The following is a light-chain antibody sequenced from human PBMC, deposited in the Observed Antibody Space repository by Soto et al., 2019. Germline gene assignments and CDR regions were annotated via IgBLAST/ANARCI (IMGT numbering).Light chain of an antibody. CDR1: QNIYSN. V-gene: IGKV3-15*01. J-gene: IGKJ2*01. Sequence: IVMTQSPATLSLSPGERATLSCRASQNIYSNIAWYQQRPGQAPRLLIYRASTRAPGVPARFSGSGSGTEFTLTISSLKSEDFAVYYCQQYDSSPYTFGQGTKLEIK. CDR3: QQYDSSPYT. CDR2: RAS.